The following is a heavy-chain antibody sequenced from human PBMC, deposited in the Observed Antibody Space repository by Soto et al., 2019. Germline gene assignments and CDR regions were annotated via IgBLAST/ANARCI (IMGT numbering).Heavy chain of an antibody. CDR1: GYTFTSYG. D-gene: IGHD2-15*01. Sequence: QVQLVQSGAEVKKPGASVKVSCKASGYTFTSYGISWVRQAPGQGLEWMGWISAYNGNTNYAQKLQGRVTMTTDTYTSTAYMELRSLRSDDTAVYYCAGVVGIGYCSGGSCSFFDYWGQGTLVTVSS. J-gene: IGHJ4*02. CDR2: ISAYNGNT. V-gene: IGHV1-18*04. CDR3: AGVVGIGYCSGGSCSFFDY.